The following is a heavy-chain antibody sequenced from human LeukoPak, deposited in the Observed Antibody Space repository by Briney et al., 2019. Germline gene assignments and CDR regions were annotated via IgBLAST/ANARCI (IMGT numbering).Heavy chain of an antibody. D-gene: IGHD6-13*01. CDR1: GFTFSNYG. V-gene: IGHV3-33*06. CDR2: IWYDGSYK. CDR3: AKVVQYTASTGTGLDY. J-gene: IGHJ4*02. Sequence: GRSLRLSCAASGFTFSNYGMHWVRQAPGKGLDWVAGIWYDGSYKYYADSVKGRFTISRDNSKNTLYLQMNSLRAEDTAVYYCAKVVQYTASTGTGLDYWGQGTLVTVSS.